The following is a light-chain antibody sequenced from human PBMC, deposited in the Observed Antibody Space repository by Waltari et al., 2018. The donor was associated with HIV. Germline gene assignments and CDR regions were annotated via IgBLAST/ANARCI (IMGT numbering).Light chain of an antibody. V-gene: IGLV2-14*01. CDR3: SSYTSSSTLVV. CDR2: EVS. Sequence: QSALTQPASVSGSPGQSITISCTGTSSDVGGYNYVSWYQQHPGKAPKLMIYEVSNRPSGVSTRFPCSKSGNTASLTISGLQAEDEADYYCSSYTSSSTLVVFGGGTKLTVL. J-gene: IGLJ2*01. CDR1: SSDVGGYNY.